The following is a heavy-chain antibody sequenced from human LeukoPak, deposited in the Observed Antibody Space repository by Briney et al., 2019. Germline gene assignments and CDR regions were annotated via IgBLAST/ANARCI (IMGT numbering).Heavy chain of an antibody. CDR1: GYTFTGYY. CDR3: ARVWRVRRQLGYFDY. V-gene: IGHV1-2*02. CDR2: INPNSGGT. J-gene: IGHJ4*02. Sequence: ASVTVSCKASGYTFTGYYMHWVRQAPGQGLEWMGWINPNSGGTNYAQKFQGRVTMTRDTSISTAYMELSRLRSDDTAVYYCARVWRVRRQLGYFDYWGQGTLVTVSS. D-gene: IGHD3-16*01.